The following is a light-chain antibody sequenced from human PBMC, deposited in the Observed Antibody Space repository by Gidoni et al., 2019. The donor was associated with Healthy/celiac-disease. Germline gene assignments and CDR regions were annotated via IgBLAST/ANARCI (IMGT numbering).Light chain of an antibody. CDR3: QQRSNWPSVT. CDR2: DAS. J-gene: IGKJ4*01. Sequence: EIVLTQSPATLSLSPGERATLSCRASQSVSSYLAWYQQKPGQAPRLLIYDASNRATGIPARSSGSGSGTDFTLTISSLEPEDFAVYYCQQRSNWPSVTFGGGTKVEIK. V-gene: IGKV3-11*01. CDR1: QSVSSY.